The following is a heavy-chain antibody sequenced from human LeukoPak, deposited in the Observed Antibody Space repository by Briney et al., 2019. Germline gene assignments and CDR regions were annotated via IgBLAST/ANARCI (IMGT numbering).Heavy chain of an antibody. CDR3: AKARGEDAFDI. V-gene: IGHV3-30*18. J-gene: IGHJ3*02. CDR2: ISYDGSNK. CDR1: GFTFSSYG. D-gene: IGHD3-10*01. Sequence: GGSLRLSCAASGFTFSSYGMHWVRQAPRKGLEWVAVISYDGSNKYYADSVKGRFTISRDNSKNTLYLQMNSLRAEDTAVYYCAKARGEDAFDIWGQGTMVTVSS.